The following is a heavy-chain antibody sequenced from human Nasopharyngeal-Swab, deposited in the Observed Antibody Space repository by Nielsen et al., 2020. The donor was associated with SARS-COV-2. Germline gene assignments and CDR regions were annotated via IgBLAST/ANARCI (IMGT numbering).Heavy chain of an antibody. CDR3: ASGGAPYYYDSSGHASGGALAMTQAFDI. J-gene: IGHJ3*02. V-gene: IGHV4-39*07. CDR2: IYYSGST. Sequence: WIRQPPGKGLEWLGSIYYSGSTYYNPSLKSRVTISVDTSKNQFSLKLSSVTAADTAVYYCASGGAPYYYDSSGHASGGALAMTQAFDIWGQGTMVTVSS. D-gene: IGHD3-22*01.